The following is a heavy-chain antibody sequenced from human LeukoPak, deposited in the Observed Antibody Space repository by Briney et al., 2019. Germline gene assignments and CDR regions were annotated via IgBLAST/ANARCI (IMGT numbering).Heavy chain of an antibody. Sequence: GGSLRLSCTASGFTFGDYAMSWVRQAPGKGLEWVGFIRSKAYGGTTEYAASVKGRFTISRDDSKSIAYLQMNSLKTEDTAVYYCTRDFQDDQGPDYWGQGTLVTVSS. V-gene: IGHV3-49*04. J-gene: IGHJ4*02. CDR1: GFTFGDYA. D-gene: IGHD1-1*01. CDR2: IRSKAYGGTT. CDR3: TRDFQDDQGPDY.